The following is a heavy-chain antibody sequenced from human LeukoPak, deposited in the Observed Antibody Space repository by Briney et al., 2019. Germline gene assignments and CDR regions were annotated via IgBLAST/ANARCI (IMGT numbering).Heavy chain of an antibody. V-gene: IGHV3-21*06. CDR3: ARDEYNWFDP. CDR2: VSASSTYI. J-gene: IGHJ5*02. Sequence: GGSLRLSCAASGFTFSSYNMPWVRQAPGKGLEWVSAVSASSTYIYYTDSVKGRFTISRDNAKNSLYLQMNNLRAEDTAVYYCARDEYNWFDPWGQGTLVTVSS. CDR1: GFTFSSYN.